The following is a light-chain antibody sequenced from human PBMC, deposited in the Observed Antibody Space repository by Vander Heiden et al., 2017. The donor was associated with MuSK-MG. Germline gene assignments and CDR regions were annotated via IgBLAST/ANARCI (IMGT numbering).Light chain of an antibody. CDR3: QQSDSTLPYT. V-gene: IGKV1-39*01. Sequence: DIQMTQSPSSLSASVGDRVTITCRASQSISSYLNWYQQKPGKAPKLLIYAASSLQSGVPSRFSGSGYGTDFTLTISSLQPEDFATYYCQQSDSTLPYTFGQGTKLEIK. CDR2: AAS. J-gene: IGKJ2*01. CDR1: QSISSY.